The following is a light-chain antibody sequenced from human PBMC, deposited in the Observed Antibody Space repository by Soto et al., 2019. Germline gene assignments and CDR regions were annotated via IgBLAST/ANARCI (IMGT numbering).Light chain of an antibody. Sequence: DIQMSQSPSSLSVFVGDSVTIACRASQSINRWLAWYQQKPGRAPKLLIYDASSLQSGVPSRFSGSGSGTEFALTISSLQPDDFATYLCQEYNTYSWAFGQGTKVDIK. CDR1: QSINRW. CDR3: QEYNTYSWA. V-gene: IGKV1-5*01. J-gene: IGKJ1*01. CDR2: DAS.